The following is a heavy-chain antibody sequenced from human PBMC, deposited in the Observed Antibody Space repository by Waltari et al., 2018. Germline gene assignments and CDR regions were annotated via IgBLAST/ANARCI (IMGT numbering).Heavy chain of an antibody. D-gene: IGHD1-26*01. Sequence: EVQLLESGGGLVQPGGSLRLSCAASGFTFSSYAMSWVRQAPGKGLEWVSAISGSGGSTYYADSVKGRFTISRDNSKNTLYLQMNSLRAEDTAVYYCAKTMWQRELQGDGMDVWGQGTTVTVSS. V-gene: IGHV3-23*01. CDR3: AKTMWQRELQGDGMDV. J-gene: IGHJ6*02. CDR1: GFTFSSYA. CDR2: ISGSGGST.